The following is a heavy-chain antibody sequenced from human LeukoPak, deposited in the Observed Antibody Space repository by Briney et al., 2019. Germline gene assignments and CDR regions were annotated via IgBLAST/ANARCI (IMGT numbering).Heavy chain of an antibody. J-gene: IGHJ6*03. V-gene: IGHV1-8*01. CDR1: GYTFTSYD. Sequence: ASVKVSCKASGYTFTSYDINWVRQATGQGLEWMGWMNPNSGNTGYAQKFQGRVTMTRNTSISTAYMALSSLRSEETAVYYCARKNYYGSGSYYNLYYYYYYYMDVCGKGTTVTVSS. CDR3: ARKNYYGSGSYYNLYYYYYYYMDV. D-gene: IGHD3-10*01. CDR2: MNPNSGNT.